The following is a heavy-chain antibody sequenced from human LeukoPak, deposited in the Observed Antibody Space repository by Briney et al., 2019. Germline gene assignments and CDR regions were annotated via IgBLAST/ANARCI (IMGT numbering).Heavy chain of an antibody. CDR1: GFTVSSNY. CDR2: IYSGGST. Sequence: GGSLRLSCAASGFTVSSNYMSWVRQAPGKGLEWVSVIYSGGSTYYADSVKGRFTISRDNSKNTLYLQMNSLRAEDTAVYYCARSSDSSGWPRGDEYYFDYWGQGTLVTVSS. V-gene: IGHV3-66*01. D-gene: IGHD6-19*01. J-gene: IGHJ4*02. CDR3: ARSSDSSGWPRGDEYYFDY.